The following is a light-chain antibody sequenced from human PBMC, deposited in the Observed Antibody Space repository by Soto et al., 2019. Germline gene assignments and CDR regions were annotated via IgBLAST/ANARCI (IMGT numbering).Light chain of an antibody. Sequence: QAVVTQEPSLTVSPGGTVTLTCGSSTGAVTSGNYPYWFQKKPGQAPRTLIYDTTNRHSWTPARFSGSLLGGKAALTLSGAQPEDEAEYYCLLSYNGPYVFGTGTKLTVL. V-gene: IGLV7-46*01. J-gene: IGLJ1*01. CDR2: DTT. CDR3: LLSYNGPYV. CDR1: TGAVTSGNY.